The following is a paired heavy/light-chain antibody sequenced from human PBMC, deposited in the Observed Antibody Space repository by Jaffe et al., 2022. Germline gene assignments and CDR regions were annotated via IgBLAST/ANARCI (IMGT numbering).Heavy chain of an antibody. CDR1: GFTFDRFG. J-gene: IGHJ2*01. Sequence: EEQLLESGGRLIRPGGSLRLSCAASGFTFDRFGMSWVRRVPGKGLEWVAAINWNGDSFTYADSVKGRFTISRDNANDSLYLQMNSLRGEDTASYHCARESSPVRDTYFQLWGRGTLVTVSS. CDR3: ARESSPVRDTYFQL. D-gene: IGHD5-18*01. V-gene: IGHV3-20*01. CDR2: INWNGDSF.
Light chain of an antibody. J-gene: IGKJ1*01. CDR2: DAS. V-gene: IGKV3-15*01. CDR1: QSLSSN. Sequence: EIVMTQSPATLSVSPGERATLSCRASQSLSSNLAWYQQKPDQAPRLLIYDASTRATGIPARFSGSGSGTEFTLTISTLQSEDFAVYYCQQYGDWPRTFGQGTKVEIK. CDR3: QQYGDWPRT.